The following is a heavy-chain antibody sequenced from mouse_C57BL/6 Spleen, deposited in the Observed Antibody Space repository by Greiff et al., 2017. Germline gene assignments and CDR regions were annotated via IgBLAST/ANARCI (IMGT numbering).Heavy chain of an antibody. D-gene: IGHD1-1*01. J-gene: IGHJ2*01. Sequence: QVQLQQPGAELVKPGASVKLSCKASGYTFTSYWMQWVKQRPGQGLEWIGEIDPSDSNTNYKQKFKGKATLTVDTSSSTSCMQLSSLTSEDAAVYYCDLITTVEGHLDYWGKGTTLTVAS. CDR3: DLITTVEGHLDY. V-gene: IGHV1-50*01. CDR1: GYTFTSYW. CDR2: IDPSDSNT.